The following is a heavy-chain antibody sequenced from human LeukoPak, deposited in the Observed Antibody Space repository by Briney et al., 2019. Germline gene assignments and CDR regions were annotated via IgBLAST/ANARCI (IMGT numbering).Heavy chain of an antibody. J-gene: IGHJ4*02. CDR1: GGFISSYY. Sequence: KTSETLSLTCTVSGGFISSYYWSWIRQPPGEGLEWIGYIYYSGSTNYNPSLKSRVTISVDTSKNQFSLKLSSVTAADTAVYYCARVLLAAAGSGGFDYWGQGTLVTVSS. V-gene: IGHV4-59*01. D-gene: IGHD6-13*01. CDR2: IYYSGST. CDR3: ARVLLAAAGSGGFDY.